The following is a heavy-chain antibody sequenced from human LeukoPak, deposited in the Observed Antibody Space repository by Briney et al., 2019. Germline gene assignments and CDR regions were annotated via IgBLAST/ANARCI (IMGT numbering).Heavy chain of an antibody. V-gene: IGHV4-4*07. D-gene: IGHD1-26*01. CDR1: GGSISSYY. J-gene: IGHJ4*02. CDR3: ARVGAGAFDY. CDR2: INHSGST. Sequence: PSETLSLTCTVSGGSISSYYWSWIRQPAGKGLEWIGGINHSGSTNYNPSLKSRVTISVDTSKNQFSLKLSSVTAADTAVYYCARVGAGAFDYWGQGTLVTVSS.